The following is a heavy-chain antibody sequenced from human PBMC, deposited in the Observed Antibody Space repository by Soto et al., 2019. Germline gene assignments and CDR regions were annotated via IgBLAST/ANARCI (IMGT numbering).Heavy chain of an antibody. D-gene: IGHD6-13*01. CDR2: INHSGST. CDR1: GGSFSGYY. J-gene: IGHJ6*02. CDR3: ASQRDSSSWYGGYYYYYGMDV. V-gene: IGHV4-34*01. Sequence: SETLSLTCAVYGGSFSGYYWSWIRQPPGKGLEWIGEINHSGSTNYNPSLKSRVTISVDTSKNQFSLKLSSVTAADTAVYYCASQRDSSSWYGGYYYYYGMDVWGQGTTVTVSS.